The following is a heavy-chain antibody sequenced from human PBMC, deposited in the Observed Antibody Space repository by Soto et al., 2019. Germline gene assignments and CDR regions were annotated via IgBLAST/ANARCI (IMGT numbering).Heavy chain of an antibody. D-gene: IGHD6-13*01. V-gene: IGHV4-39*01. CDR2: IDYSGST. Sequence: PSETLSLTCSVSGCSISSSSYYWGWIRQPPGKGLEWIGSIDYSGSTYYNPSLKRRVTISVDTSKNHRSLKLSSETAAETAVYYCARIQQLVPRWCDPCGQGTRVTVSS. CDR1: GCSISSSSYY. J-gene: IGHJ5*02. CDR3: ARIQQLVPRWCDP.